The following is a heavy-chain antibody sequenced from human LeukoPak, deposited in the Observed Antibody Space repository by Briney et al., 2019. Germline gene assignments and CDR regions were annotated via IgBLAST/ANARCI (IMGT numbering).Heavy chain of an antibody. CDR2: INWNGGST. D-gene: IGHD3-9*01. Sequence: GGSLRLSCAASGFTFDDYGMSWVRQAPGKGLEWVSGINWNGGSTGYADSVKGRFTISRDNAKNSLYLQMNSLRAEDTALYYRARDKRYYDILTGYYGPSDYWGQGTLVTVSS. V-gene: IGHV3-20*04. CDR1: GFTFDDYG. CDR3: ARDKRYYDILTGYYGPSDY. J-gene: IGHJ4*02.